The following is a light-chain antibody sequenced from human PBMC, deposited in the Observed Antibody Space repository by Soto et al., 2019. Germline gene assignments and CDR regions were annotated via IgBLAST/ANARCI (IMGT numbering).Light chain of an antibody. V-gene: IGKV3-15*01. Sequence: EIVMTQSPASLSVSPGETATLSCRASQSISNSLAWYQQKPGQAPSLVIYGASTRATGIPARFSGSGSGTEFTLTISSLQSEDSALYYWQQYNNWPPRTFGQGTKLEIK. CDR3: QQYNNWPPRT. J-gene: IGKJ2*01. CDR2: GAS. CDR1: QSISNS.